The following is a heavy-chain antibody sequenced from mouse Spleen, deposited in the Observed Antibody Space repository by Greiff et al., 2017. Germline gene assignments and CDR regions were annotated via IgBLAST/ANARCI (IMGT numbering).Heavy chain of an antibody. CDR3: ARYGYDYYWYFDV. V-gene: IGHV1-82*01. D-gene: IGHD2-2*01. J-gene: IGHJ1*01. Sequence: QVQLQQSGPELVKPGASVKISCKASGYAFSSSWMNWVKQRPGKGLEWIGRIYPGDGDTNYNGKFKGKATLTADKSSSTAYTQLSSLTSEDSAVYFCARYGYDYYWYFDVWGAGTTVTVSS. CDR1: GYAFSSSW. CDR2: IYPGDGDT.